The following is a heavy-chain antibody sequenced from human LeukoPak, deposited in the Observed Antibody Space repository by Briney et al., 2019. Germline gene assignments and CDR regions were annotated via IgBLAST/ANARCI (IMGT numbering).Heavy chain of an antibody. Sequence: PGGSLRLSCAASGFTFTTFGMHWVRQAPGKGLEWVAFIRHDGSEKYYADSVKGRFTISRDNSKNTLSLQMNSLRPEDTAVYYCAKDPEHCSSTTCYYPSYWGQGTLVTVSS. J-gene: IGHJ4*02. CDR3: AKDPEHCSSTTCYYPSY. V-gene: IGHV3-30*02. CDR2: IRHDGSEK. D-gene: IGHD2-2*01. CDR1: GFTFTTFG.